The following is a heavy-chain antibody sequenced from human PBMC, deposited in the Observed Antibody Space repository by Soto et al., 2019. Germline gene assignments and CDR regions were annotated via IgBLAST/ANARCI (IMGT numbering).Heavy chain of an antibody. CDR2: IIPIFGTA. CDR3: ARATRELITNWFDT. D-gene: IGHD1-26*01. J-gene: IGHJ5*02. Sequence: QVQLVQSGAEVKKPGSSVKVSCKASGGTFSSYAISWVRQAPGQGLEWMGGIIPIFGTANYAQKFQARVTISANETTSKAYKEVRSMRFEATAVYSWARATRELITNWFDTWGQGTLVTISS. V-gene: IGHV1-69*12. CDR1: GGTFSSYA.